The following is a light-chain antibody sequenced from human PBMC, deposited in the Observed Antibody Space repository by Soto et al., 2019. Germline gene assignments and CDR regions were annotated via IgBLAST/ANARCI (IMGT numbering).Light chain of an antibody. CDR1: QSISSN. V-gene: IGKV3-15*01. Sequence: IVMTQSPATLSVSPGEGATLSCRASQSISSNLAWYQQKPGQAPKLLIYGASTRATGFPARFSGSGSGTEFTLTISSLQSEDFAVYYCQQYNDWPLTFGGGTKVEIK. J-gene: IGKJ4*01. CDR2: GAS. CDR3: QQYNDWPLT.